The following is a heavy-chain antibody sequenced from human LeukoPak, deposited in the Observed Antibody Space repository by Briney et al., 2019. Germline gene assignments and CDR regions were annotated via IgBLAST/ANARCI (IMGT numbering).Heavy chain of an antibody. CDR1: EFTFSSYG. J-gene: IGHJ3*02. CDR3: ANLRVAVAGFSAFDI. D-gene: IGHD6-19*01. V-gene: IGHV3-30*02. Sequence: GGSLRLSCAASEFTFSSYGMHWVRQAPGKGLEWVAFIRYDGSNKYYTDSVKGRFTISRDDSKNTLYLQMNSLRAEDTAVYYCANLRVAVAGFSAFDIWGQGTMVTVSS. CDR2: IRYDGSNK.